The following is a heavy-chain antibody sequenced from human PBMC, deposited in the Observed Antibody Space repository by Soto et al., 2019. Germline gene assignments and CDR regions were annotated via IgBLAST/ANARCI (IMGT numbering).Heavy chain of an antibody. CDR2: IIPIFGTA. Sequence: QVQLVQSGAEVKKPGSSVKVSCKASGGTFSSYAISWVRQAPGQGLEWMGGIIPIFGTANYAQKFQGRVTXTXDXATSTAYMELSSLRSEDTAVYYCATRGVRGVITDDYWGQGTLVTVSS. CDR1: GGTFSSYA. V-gene: IGHV1-69*05. D-gene: IGHD3-10*01. J-gene: IGHJ4*02. CDR3: ATRGVRGVITDDY.